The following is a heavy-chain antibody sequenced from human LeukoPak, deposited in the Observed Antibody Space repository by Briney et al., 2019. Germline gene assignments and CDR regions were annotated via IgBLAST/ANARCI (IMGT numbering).Heavy chain of an antibody. CDR1: GGSISSGSYY. CDR3: ARETYYYDSSGYLHYFDY. Sequence: TTSETLSLTCTVSGGSISSGSYYWSWIRQPAGEGLEWIGRIYTSGSTNYNPSLKSRVTISVDTSKNQFSLKLSSVTAADTAVYYCARETYYYDSSGYLHYFDYWGQGTLVTVSS. D-gene: IGHD3-22*01. CDR2: IYTSGST. V-gene: IGHV4-61*02. J-gene: IGHJ4*02.